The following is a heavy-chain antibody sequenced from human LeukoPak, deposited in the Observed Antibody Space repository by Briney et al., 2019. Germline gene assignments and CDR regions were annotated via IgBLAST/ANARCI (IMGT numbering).Heavy chain of an antibody. Sequence: PGGSLRLSCAASGFTFSSYGMHWVRQAPGKGLEWVAVISYDGSNKYYADSVKGRFTISRDNSKNTLYLQMNSLRAEDTAVYYCAKDRILSLWGQGTLVTVSS. V-gene: IGHV3-30*18. J-gene: IGHJ4*02. CDR1: GFTFSSYG. D-gene: IGHD2-21*01. CDR2: ISYDGSNK. CDR3: AKDRILSL.